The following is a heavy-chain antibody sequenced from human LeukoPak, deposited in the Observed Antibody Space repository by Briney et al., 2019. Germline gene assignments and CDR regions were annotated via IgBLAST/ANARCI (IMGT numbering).Heavy chain of an antibody. CDR3: TRDVGYSSSFDY. CDR2: IRSKAYGGTT. CDR1: GFTFSSYA. V-gene: IGHV3-49*04. Sequence: GGSLRLSCAASGFTFSSYAMSWVRQAPGKGLEWVGFIRSKAYGGTTEYAASVKGRFTISRDDSKSIAYLQMNSLKTEDTAVYYCTRDVGYSSSFDYWGQGTLVTVSS. J-gene: IGHJ4*02. D-gene: IGHD6-13*01.